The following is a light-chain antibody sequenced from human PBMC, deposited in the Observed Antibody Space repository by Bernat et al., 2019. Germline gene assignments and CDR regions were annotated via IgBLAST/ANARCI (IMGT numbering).Light chain of an antibody. J-gene: IGKJ4*01. CDR3: MQALQTPLT. Sequence: EIVMTQSPLSLPVTPGEPASISCKSSQSLQSNGYNYLDWYLQKPGQSPQLLIYLASNRASGFPDRFNGSGSGTDFTLTISRVEAEDVGTYYCMQALQTPLTFGGGTKMEIK. V-gene: IGKV2-28*01. CDR1: QSLQSNGYNY. CDR2: LAS.